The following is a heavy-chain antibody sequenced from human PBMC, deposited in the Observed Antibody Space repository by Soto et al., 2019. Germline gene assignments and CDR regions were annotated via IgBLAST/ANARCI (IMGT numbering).Heavy chain of an antibody. J-gene: IGHJ6*03. CDR2: INHSGST. CDR1: GGSFSGYY. CDR3: ARGKGYCSGGSCYYHYYYYMDV. Sequence: PSETLSLTCAVYGGSFSGYYWSWIRQPPGKGLEWIGEINHSGSTNYNPSLKSRVTISVDTSKNQFSLKLSSVTAADTAVYYCARGKGYCSGGSCYYHYYYYMDVWGKGTTVTVSS. D-gene: IGHD2-15*01. V-gene: IGHV4-34*01.